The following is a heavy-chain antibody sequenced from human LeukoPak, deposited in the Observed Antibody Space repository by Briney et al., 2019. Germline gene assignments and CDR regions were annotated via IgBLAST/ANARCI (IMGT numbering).Heavy chain of an antibody. CDR1: GFTFSSYS. D-gene: IGHD3-3*01. J-gene: IGHJ4*02. CDR2: ISSSSSYI. Sequence: GGSLRLSCAASGFTFSSYSMTWVRQAPGKGLEWVSSISSSSSYIYYADSVKGRFTISRDNAKNSLYLQMNSLRAEDTAVYYCARTNYDFWSGDGFDYWGQGTLVTVSS. CDR3: ARTNYDFWSGDGFDY. V-gene: IGHV3-21*01.